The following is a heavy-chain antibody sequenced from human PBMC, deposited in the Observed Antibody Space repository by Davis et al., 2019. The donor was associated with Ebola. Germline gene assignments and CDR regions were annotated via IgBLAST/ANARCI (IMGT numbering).Heavy chain of an antibody. J-gene: IGHJ5*02. Sequence: PSESLSLTCTVSGGSISSNSFYWGWARQPPGKGLEWIGSIYYSGSTYYNPSLKSRVTISVDTSKNQFSLKLSSVTAADTAVYYCARGYCSSGSCYSSWFDPWGQGTLVTVSS. CDR3: ARGYCSSGSCYSSWFDP. D-gene: IGHD2-15*01. CDR1: GGSISSNSFY. CDR2: IYYSGST. V-gene: IGHV4-39*07.